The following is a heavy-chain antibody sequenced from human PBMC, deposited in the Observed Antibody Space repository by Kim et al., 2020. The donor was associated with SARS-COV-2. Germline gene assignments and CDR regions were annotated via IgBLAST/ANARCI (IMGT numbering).Heavy chain of an antibody. CDR3: AKNVHITSVTFLWYFDL. CDR1: RFTFSSSA. V-gene: IGHV3-23*01. D-gene: IGHD2-2*01. CDR2: IFGSGHGT. J-gene: IGHJ2*01. Sequence: GGSLRLSCAASRFTFSSSAMTWVRQAPGKGLEWVSSIFGSGHGTYYADSVKGRFIISRDNSKNTLYLQMNNLRADDTAVYYCAKNVHITSVTFLWYFDLWRRGTSVIVSS.